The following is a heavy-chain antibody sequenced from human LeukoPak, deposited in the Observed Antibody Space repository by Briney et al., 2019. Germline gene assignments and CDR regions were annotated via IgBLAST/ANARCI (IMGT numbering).Heavy chain of an antibody. J-gene: IGHJ1*01. CDR2: INHSGST. Sequence: SETLSLTCAVYGGSFSGYYWSWIRQPPGKGLEWIGEINHSGSTNYNPSLKSRVTISVGTSKNRFSLKLSSVTAADTAVYYCARAGYYYGSGSYLKYFQHWGQGTLVTVSS. V-gene: IGHV4-34*01. CDR3: ARAGYYYGSGSYLKYFQH. CDR1: GGSFSGYY. D-gene: IGHD3-10*01.